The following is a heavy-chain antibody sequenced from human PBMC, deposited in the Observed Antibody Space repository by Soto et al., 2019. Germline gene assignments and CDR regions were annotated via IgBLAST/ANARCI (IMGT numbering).Heavy chain of an antibody. D-gene: IGHD1-20*01. CDR1: GGSFSVYY. V-gene: IGHV4-34*01. Sequence: PSDTLSLTYAVYGGSFSVYYWSWIRQPPGKGLEWIGEINHSGSTNYNPSLKSRVTISVDTSKNQFSLKLSSVTAADTAVYYCARGGVTGRVLSTGYYMDVWGKGTTVT. CDR2: INHSGST. CDR3: ARGGVTGRVLSTGYYMDV. J-gene: IGHJ6*03.